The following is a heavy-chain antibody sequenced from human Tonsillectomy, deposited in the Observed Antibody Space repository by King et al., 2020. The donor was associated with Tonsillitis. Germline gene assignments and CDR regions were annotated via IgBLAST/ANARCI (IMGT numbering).Heavy chain of an antibody. J-gene: IGHJ6*03. CDR3: ARGPELRQQLAYPSYYYYYMDV. Sequence: EVQLVESGGGLVKPGGSLRLSCAASGFTFSSYDMNWVRQAPGKGLEWVSSISRSSDYIYYADSVKGRFTISRDDAKNSLYLQMNSLRAEDTAVYYCARGPELRQQLAYPSYYYYYMDVWGKGTTVTVSS. D-gene: IGHD6-13*01. CDR1: GFTFSSYD. CDR2: ISRSSDYI. V-gene: IGHV3-21*06.